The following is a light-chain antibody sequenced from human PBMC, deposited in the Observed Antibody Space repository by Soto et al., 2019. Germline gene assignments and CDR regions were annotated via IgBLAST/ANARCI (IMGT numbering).Light chain of an antibody. J-gene: IGLJ7*01. CDR1: SSDGGGYNY. V-gene: IGLV2-14*01. CDR2: DVS. CDR3: SSYTSSSAPSAV. Sequence: QSALTQPASVSGSTGQSITISCTGTSSDGGGYNYVSWYQQHPGKAPKLMIYDVSNRPSGVSNRFSGSKSGNTASLTISGRQAEDEADYFCSSYTSSSAPSAVFGGGTQLTVL.